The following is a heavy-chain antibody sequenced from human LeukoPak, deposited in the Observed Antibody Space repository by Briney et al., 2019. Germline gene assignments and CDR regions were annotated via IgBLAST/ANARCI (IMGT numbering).Heavy chain of an antibody. V-gene: IGHV5-51*01. CDR3: ARPRAAAEIFFDL. D-gene: IGHD6-13*01. CDR2: IYPGDSDT. Sequence: GESLKISCKGSGYSFTSYWIGWVRQLPGKGLEWMGIIYPGDSDTRYSPSFQGQVTISADKFTSTAYLQWSSLKASDTAMYYCARPRAAAEIFFDLWGRGTLVTVSS. J-gene: IGHJ2*01. CDR1: GYSFTSYW.